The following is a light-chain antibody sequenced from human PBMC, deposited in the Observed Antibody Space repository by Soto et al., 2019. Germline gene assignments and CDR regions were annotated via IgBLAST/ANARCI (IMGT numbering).Light chain of an antibody. Sequence: SALTQPASVSGSPGQSITISCTGTSSDVGVSWYQQHPGKAPKLMIYEVSNRPSGVSNRFSGSKSGNTASLTISGLQAEDEAEYYCSSYIGSSTPNVFGTGTKLTVL. CDR3: SSYIGSSTPNV. V-gene: IGLV2-14*01. J-gene: IGLJ1*01. CDR2: EVS. CDR1: SSDVG.